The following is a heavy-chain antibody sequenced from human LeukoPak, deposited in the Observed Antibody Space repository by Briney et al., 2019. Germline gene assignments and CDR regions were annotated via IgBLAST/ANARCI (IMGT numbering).Heavy chain of an antibody. J-gene: IGHJ4*02. CDR1: GYTFNGYG. CDR2: ISGHNGDT. Sequence: ASVKVSCKTSGYTFNGYGLSWVRQAPGRGLEWMGWISGHNGDTYFAQKFQGRVTLTTDTSTSTAYMELRSLRSDDTAVYYCTKDMGSNPAWITWGQGTLVTVSS. CDR3: TKDMGSNPAWIT. V-gene: IGHV1-18*04. D-gene: IGHD3-16*01.